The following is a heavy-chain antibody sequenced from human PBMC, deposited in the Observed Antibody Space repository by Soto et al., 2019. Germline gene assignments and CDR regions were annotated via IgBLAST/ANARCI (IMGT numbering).Heavy chain of an antibody. Sequence: ASVKVSCKASGFTFTSSAVQWVRQARGQRLEWIGWIVVGSGNTNYAQKFQERVTITREMSTSTAYMELRSLRSEDTAVYFCAAVGATQTWYAFDIWRQGTMVTVSS. CDR2: IVVGSGNT. CDR3: AAVGATQTWYAFDI. CDR1: GFTFTSSA. V-gene: IGHV1-58*01. D-gene: IGHD1-26*01. J-gene: IGHJ3*02.